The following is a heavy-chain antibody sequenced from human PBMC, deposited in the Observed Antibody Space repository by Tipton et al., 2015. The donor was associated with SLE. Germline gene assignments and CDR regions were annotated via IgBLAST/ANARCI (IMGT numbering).Heavy chain of an antibody. Sequence: SLRLSCVASGFTFSSYGMHWVRQAPGKGLEWVAVIWYDGSNKYYADSVKGRFTISRDNSKNTLYLQMNSLRAEDTAVYYCAKDRTMVVDAFDIWGQGTMVSVSS. CDR1: GFTFSSYG. D-gene: IGHD4/OR15-4a*01. CDR2: IWYDGSNK. CDR3: AKDRTMVVDAFDI. V-gene: IGHV3-30*18. J-gene: IGHJ3*02.